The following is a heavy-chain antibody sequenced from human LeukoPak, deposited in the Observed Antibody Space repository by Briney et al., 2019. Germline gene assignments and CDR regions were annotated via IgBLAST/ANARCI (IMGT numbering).Heavy chain of an antibody. CDR3: ARVGTYYYDSSGYYGAY. J-gene: IGHJ4*02. D-gene: IGHD3-22*01. Sequence: ASVKVSCKASGYTFTSYGISWVRQAPGQGLEWMGWISAYNGNTNYAQKLQGRVTMTTDTSTSTAYMELRNLRSDDTAVYYCARVGTYYYDSSGYYGAYWGQGTLVTVSS. CDR1: GYTFTSYG. CDR2: ISAYNGNT. V-gene: IGHV1-18*01.